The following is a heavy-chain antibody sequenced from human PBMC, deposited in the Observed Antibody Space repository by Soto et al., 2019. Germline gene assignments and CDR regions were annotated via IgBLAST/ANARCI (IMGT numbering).Heavy chain of an antibody. CDR1: GASVKTGGYY. J-gene: IGHJ4*02. CDR2: INYSGTT. CDR3: ATNRGYDFYYPDS. D-gene: IGHD3-3*01. Sequence: SETLSLTCDVSGASVKTGGYYWTWIRQHPEKGLEWIGYINYSGTTYNPSLKSRSFLSLDMSKNQFSLNLTSVTAADTAVYYCATNRGYDFYYPDSWGQGILVTVSS. V-gene: IGHV4-31*11.